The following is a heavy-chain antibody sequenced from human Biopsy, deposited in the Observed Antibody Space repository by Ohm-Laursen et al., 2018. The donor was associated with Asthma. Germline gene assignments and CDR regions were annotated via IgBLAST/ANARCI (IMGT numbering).Heavy chain of an antibody. CDR3: ARGDRSKWSHYYFDC. V-gene: IGHV3-53*01. CDR1: GFADSRDH. J-gene: IGHJ4*02. D-gene: IGHD3-22*01. CDR2: IYSGGSS. Sequence: SLRLSCSASGFADSRDHMFWVREAPRKGLAWVSVIYSGGSSHNPDSVRGRFTISRDYSKNTLYLQMHTLKDEDTAVYYCARGDRSKWSHYYFDCWGQGTLVTVSS.